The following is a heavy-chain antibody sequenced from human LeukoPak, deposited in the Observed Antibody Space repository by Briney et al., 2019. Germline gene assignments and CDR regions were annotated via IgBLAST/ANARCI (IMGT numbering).Heavy chain of an antibody. CDR2: ISYDGSNK. Sequence: GGSLRLSCAASGFSFSTYGIHWVRQAPGKGLEWVAVISYDGSNKNFADSVKGRFTISRDNSKNTLYLQMNSLRAEDTAVYYCAKDNKKTPMDVWGKGTTVTVSS. D-gene: IGHD2/OR15-2a*01. CDR1: GFSFSTYG. CDR3: AKDNKKTPMDV. V-gene: IGHV3-30*18. J-gene: IGHJ6*03.